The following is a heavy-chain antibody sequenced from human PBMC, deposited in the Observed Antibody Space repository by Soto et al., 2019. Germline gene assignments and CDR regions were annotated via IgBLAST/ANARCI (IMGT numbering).Heavy chain of an antibody. CDR2: VSVDPGNT. Sequence: GGSLRLSCTASGFTLSSYPMSWVRQTPGKGLQWVASVSVDPGNTYYADSVKGRFTISRDNSIYTLYLQMNNVTAEDTAIYYCVKDGIRGIHIDKWGQGTLVTVSS. CDR1: GFTLSSYP. CDR3: VKDGIRGIHIDK. J-gene: IGHJ1*01. V-gene: IGHV3-23*01.